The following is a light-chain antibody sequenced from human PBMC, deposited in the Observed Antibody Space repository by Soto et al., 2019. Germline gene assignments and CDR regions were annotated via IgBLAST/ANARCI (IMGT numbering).Light chain of an antibody. V-gene: IGKV1-12*01. J-gene: IGKJ4*01. CDR2: AAS. CDR3: HQANSLPIT. Sequence: DIQMTQAQFSVSAYGGDTVSITCRASQGLSSWLAWYQQKAGKAPKLLISAASTLHSGVPSRFSGSGSGTDFTLTITSLQHDDFGTYYCHQANSLPITFGVGTNVDIK. CDR1: QGLSSW.